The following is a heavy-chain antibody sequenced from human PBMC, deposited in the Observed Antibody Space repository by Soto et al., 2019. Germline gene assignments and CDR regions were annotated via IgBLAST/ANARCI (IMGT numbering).Heavy chain of an antibody. CDR2: IYSGGST. D-gene: IGHD3-3*01. J-gene: IGHJ5*02. Sequence: PGGSLILSCAASGFTVSSNYMSWVRQAPGKGLEWVSVIYSGGSTYYADSVKGRFTISRDNSKNTLYLQMNSLRAEDTAVYYCARSLHDFWSGNNWFDPWGQGTLVTVSS. CDR1: GFTVSSNY. CDR3: ARSLHDFWSGNNWFDP. V-gene: IGHV3-66*01.